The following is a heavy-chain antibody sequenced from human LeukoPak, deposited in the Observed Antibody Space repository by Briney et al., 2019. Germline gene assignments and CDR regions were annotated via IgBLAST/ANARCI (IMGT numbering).Heavy chain of an antibody. Sequence: GGSLRLSCAASGFTFSNYGTNWVRQAPGKGLEWVSIITSGVGITYYADSVKGRFTISRDNSKNTLYLQMSSLRAEDTAVYYCAKGDYYDLDYWGQGTLVTVSS. CDR2: ITSGVGIT. J-gene: IGHJ4*02. CDR3: AKGDYYDLDY. V-gene: IGHV3-23*01. CDR1: GFTFSNYG. D-gene: IGHD3-22*01.